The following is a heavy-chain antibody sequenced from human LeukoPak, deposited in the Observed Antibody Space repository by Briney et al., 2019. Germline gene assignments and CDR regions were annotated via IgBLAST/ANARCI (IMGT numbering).Heavy chain of an antibody. CDR1: GFTFSSYG. CDR3: AKDRANYYGPGSYYTVNWFDP. Sequence: PGGSLRLSCAASGFTFSSYGMHWVRQAPGKGLEWVAFIRYDGSNKYYADSVKGRFTISRDNSKNTLYLQMNSLRAEDTAVYYCAKDRANYYGPGSYYTVNWFDPWGQGTLVTVSS. J-gene: IGHJ5*02. V-gene: IGHV3-30*02. CDR2: IRYDGSNK. D-gene: IGHD3-10*01.